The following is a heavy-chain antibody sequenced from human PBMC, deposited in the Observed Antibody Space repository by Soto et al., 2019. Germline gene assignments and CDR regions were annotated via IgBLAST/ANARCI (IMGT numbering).Heavy chain of an antibody. D-gene: IGHD6-19*01. CDR2: IDPSDSYT. Sequence: SGESLKISCKGSGYSFTSYWISWVRQMPGKGLEWMGRIDPSDSYTNYSPSFQGHVTISADKSISTAYLQWSSLKASDTAMYYCARSVADPPYYYYYGMDVWGQGTTVTVSS. CDR3: ARSVADPPYYYYYGMDV. V-gene: IGHV5-10-1*01. CDR1: GYSFTSYW. J-gene: IGHJ6*02.